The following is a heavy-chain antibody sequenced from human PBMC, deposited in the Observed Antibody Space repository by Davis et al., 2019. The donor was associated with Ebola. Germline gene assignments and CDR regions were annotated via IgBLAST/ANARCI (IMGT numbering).Heavy chain of an antibody. CDR3: ARDRIWGMVMVY. V-gene: IGHV3-30*19. CDR2: ISYDGSNK. D-gene: IGHD3-16*01. Sequence: GESLKISCAASGFTFSSYGMHWVRQAPGKGLEWVAVISYDGSNKYYADSVKGRFTISRDNSKNTLYLQMNSLRAEDTAVYYCARDRIWGMVMVYWGQGTLVTVSS. J-gene: IGHJ4*02. CDR1: GFTFSSYG.